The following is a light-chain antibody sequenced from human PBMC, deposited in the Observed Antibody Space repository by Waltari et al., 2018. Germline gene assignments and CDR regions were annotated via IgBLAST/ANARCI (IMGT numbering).Light chain of an antibody. V-gene: IGLV2-11*01. Sequence: QSALTQPRSVSGSPGQSVTISCSCTSSHVGDYAFVAWYQHHPDKAPKLIIYDVNKRPSGVPDRFSGSKSDNTASLTISGLQAEDEADYYCCSYAGTYINYVFGSGTTVTVL. CDR3: CSYAGTYINYV. J-gene: IGLJ1*01. CDR2: DVN. CDR1: SSHVGDYAF.